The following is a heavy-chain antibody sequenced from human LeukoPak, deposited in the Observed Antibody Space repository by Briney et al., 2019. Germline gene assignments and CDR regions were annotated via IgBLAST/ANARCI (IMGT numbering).Heavy chain of an antibody. CDR1: GFSFSSFA. CDR3: ARRTALEQYFDY. V-gene: IGHV3-23*01. CDR2: IIGSGSNT. Sequence: PGGSLRLSCAASGFSFSSFAMSWVRQAPGKGLEWVSAIIGSGSNTYYADSVKGRFTISRDNSKNTLYLQMNSMRADDTAVYYCARRTALEQYFDYWGQGTLVTVSS. J-gene: IGHJ4*02. D-gene: IGHD1/OR15-1a*01.